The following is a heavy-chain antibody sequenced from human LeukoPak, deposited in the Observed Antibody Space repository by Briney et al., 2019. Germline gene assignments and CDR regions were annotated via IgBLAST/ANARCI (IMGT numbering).Heavy chain of an antibody. D-gene: IGHD3-22*01. CDR2: ISGSGGST. V-gene: IGHV3-23*01. Sequence: GGSLRLSCAASGFTVSSYAMSWVRQAPGKGLEWVSAISGSGGSTYYADSVKGRFTISRDNSKNTLYLQMNSLRAEDTAVYYCAKTTYYDSSGYYVRYFDLWGRGTLVTVSS. CDR3: AKTTYYDSSGYYVRYFDL. J-gene: IGHJ2*01. CDR1: GFTVSSYA.